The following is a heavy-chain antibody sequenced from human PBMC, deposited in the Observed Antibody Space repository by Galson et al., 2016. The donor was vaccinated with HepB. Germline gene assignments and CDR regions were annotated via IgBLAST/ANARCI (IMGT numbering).Heavy chain of an antibody. V-gene: IGHV3-9*01. CDR3: AKGDESIPARYGMDV. J-gene: IGHJ6*04. D-gene: IGHD6-6*01. CDR2: ISQHSTII. Sequence: SLRLSCAASGFTFDGFAMHWVRQAPGKGLEWVAGISQHSTIINHADSVKGRFTISRDNAKNSLYLEMNNLKIDDTALYYCAKGDESIPARYGMDVWGKGTTVTVSS. CDR1: GFTFDGFA.